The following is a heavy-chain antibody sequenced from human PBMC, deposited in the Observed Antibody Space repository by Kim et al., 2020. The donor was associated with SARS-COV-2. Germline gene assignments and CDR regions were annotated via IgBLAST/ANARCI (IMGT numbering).Heavy chain of an antibody. J-gene: IGHJ6*03. CDR3: ARGRGLVISHFYYYMDV. CDR1: GFSLSGYA. D-gene: IGHD2-15*01. V-gene: IGHV3-21*01. CDR2: ISTSGSYI. Sequence: RGSLRLSCAASGFSLSGYAMVWVRQAPGKGLEWVSSISTSGSYIHYADSVRGRVTISRDNAENSLFLQMNSLRVEDTAVYYCARGRGLVISHFYYYMDV.